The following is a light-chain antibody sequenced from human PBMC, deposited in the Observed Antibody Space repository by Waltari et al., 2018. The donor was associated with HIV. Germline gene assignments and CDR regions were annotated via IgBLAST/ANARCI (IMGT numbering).Light chain of an antibody. CDR1: QKISTY. CDR2: SAS. CDR3: QQSYTTPLT. J-gene: IGKJ2*01. Sequence: DIQMTQSPSSLPASVGDRVNITCRESQKISTYLNWYQHRPGLAPKLLIYSASSVHTGVPPRFSGSGSGTDCTLSISSLRREDFATYYCQQSYTTPLTFGQGTRLEI. V-gene: IGKV1-39*01.